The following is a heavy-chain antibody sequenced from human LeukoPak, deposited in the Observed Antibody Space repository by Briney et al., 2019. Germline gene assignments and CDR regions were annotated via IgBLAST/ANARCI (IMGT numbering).Heavy chain of an antibody. CDR2: LSSSGSYI. CDR3: ARAANLCLDV. V-gene: IGHV3-21*01. Sequence: GGSLRLSCAASGFTFSSYTMNWVRQAPGKGLEWVSSLSSSGSYIYFADSVKGRFTISRDNAQNSLYLEMNSLRAEDTAVYYCARAANLCLDVWGQGTTVAVSS. J-gene: IGHJ6*02. CDR1: GFTFSSYT.